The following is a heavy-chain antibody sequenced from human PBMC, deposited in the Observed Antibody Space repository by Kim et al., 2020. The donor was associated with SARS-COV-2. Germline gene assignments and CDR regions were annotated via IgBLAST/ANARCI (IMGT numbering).Heavy chain of an antibody. Sequence: SVKVSCKASGGTFSSYAISWVRQAPGQGLEWMGRIIPILGIANYAQKFQGRVTITADKSTSTAYMELSSLRSEDTAVYYCASRTDCSSTSCVHAFDIWGQGTMVTVSS. CDR3: ASRTDCSSTSCVHAFDI. J-gene: IGHJ3*02. V-gene: IGHV1-69*04. D-gene: IGHD2-2*01. CDR2: IIPILGIA. CDR1: GGTFSSYA.